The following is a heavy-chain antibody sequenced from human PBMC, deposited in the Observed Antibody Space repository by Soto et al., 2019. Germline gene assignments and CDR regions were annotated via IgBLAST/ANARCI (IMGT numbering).Heavy chain of an antibody. CDR1: GYTFQSHA. CDR2: VDPNGRGS. J-gene: IGHJ4*02. Sequence: ASVKVSCKASGYTFQSHAIHWVRQAPGQGLEWMGWVDPNGRGSNSAQKFQGSVTMTWDTSITAAYLDLTRLTTNDTATYFCATWVDYGDFAGFDFWGQGTLVTVSS. V-gene: IGHV1-2*04. D-gene: IGHD4-17*01. CDR3: ATWVDYGDFAGFDF.